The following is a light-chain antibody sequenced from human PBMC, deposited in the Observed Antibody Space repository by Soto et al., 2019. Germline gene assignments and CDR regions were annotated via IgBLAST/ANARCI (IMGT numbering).Light chain of an antibody. CDR1: QSVSSY. V-gene: IGKV3-11*01. J-gene: IGKJ1*01. CDR3: QQRSNWPRT. Sequence: IVLTQSPATLSLSPGERATLSCRASQSVSSYLAWYQQKPGQAPRLLIYDASNRATGIPDRFSGSGSGTDFTLTISSLEPEDFAVYYFQQRSNWPRTFGQGTKVEI. CDR2: DAS.